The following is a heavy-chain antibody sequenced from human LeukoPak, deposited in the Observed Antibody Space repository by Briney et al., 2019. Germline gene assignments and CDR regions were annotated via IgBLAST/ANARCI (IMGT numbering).Heavy chain of an antibody. D-gene: IGHD1-26*01. J-gene: IGHJ4*02. CDR1: GFTFSSYS. CDR3: ARVYSGSYVDYFDY. Sequence: GGSLRLSCAASGFTFSSYSMNWVRQAPGKGLEWVSSISRTSSYIFYADSVKGRLTISRDNAKNSLYLQMNSLRAEDTAVYYCARVYSGSYVDYFDYWGQGTLVTVSS. V-gene: IGHV3-21*01. CDR2: ISRTSSYI.